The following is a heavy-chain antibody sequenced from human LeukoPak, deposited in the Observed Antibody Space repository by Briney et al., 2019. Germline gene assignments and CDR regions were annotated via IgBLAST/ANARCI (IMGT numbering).Heavy chain of an antibody. CDR1: GASISSSDW. J-gene: IGHJ3*02. CDR2: IYYTGSR. D-gene: IGHD3-22*01. Sequence: PSETLSLTCVVSGASISSSDWWSWVRQSPGKGPEWIGEIYYTGSRNYNPSLKSRVTISVDTSKNQFSLKLSSVTAADTAVYYCASETYYYDSSGYYWDDAFDIWGQGTMVTVSS. V-gene: IGHV4-4*02. CDR3: ASETYYYDSSGYYWDDAFDI.